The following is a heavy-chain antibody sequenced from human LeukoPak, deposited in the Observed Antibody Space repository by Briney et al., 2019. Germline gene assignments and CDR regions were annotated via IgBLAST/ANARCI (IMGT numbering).Heavy chain of an antibody. V-gene: IGHV3-13*01. Sequence: GGSLRLSCAASGFTFSDYDMHWVRQATGKGLEWVSAICIAGDTYYPDSVKGRFTISREDAKNSFYLQINSLRAGDTAVYFCARAPGGPAGVYFDSWGLGTLVTVSS. CDR1: GFTFSDYD. CDR3: ARAPGGPAGVYFDS. D-gene: IGHD1-26*01. J-gene: IGHJ4*02. CDR2: ICIAGDT.